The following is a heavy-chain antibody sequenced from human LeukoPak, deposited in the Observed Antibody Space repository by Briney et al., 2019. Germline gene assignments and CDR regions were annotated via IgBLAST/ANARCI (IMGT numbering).Heavy chain of an antibody. CDR2: ISSGGSTI. D-gene: IGHD2-15*01. CDR1: GFTFRNYE. J-gene: IGHJ4*02. Sequence: GGSLRLSCAASGFTFRNYEMNWVRQAPGKGLEWVSFISSGGSTIHYADSVKGRFTISRDNAKNSLYLQINSLRAEDTAVYYCARDGRYCSGGFCYPHWGQGTLVTVSS. CDR3: ARDGRYCSGGFCYPH. V-gene: IGHV3-48*03.